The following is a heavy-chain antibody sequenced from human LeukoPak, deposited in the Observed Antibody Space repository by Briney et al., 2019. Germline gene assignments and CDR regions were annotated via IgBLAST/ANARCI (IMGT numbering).Heavy chain of an antibody. D-gene: IGHD6-13*01. CDR3: ARAIAAAGAVEEYFQH. CDR2: ISPSSSFT. J-gene: IGHJ1*01. V-gene: IGHV3-21*01. Sequence: GGSLRLSCAASGFTFSSYSMNWVRQAPGKGLEWVSSISPSSSFTHYADSIKGRFTISRDNAENSLYLQMNSLRVEDTAVYYCARAIAAAGAVEEYFQHWGQGTLVTVSS. CDR1: GFTFSSYS.